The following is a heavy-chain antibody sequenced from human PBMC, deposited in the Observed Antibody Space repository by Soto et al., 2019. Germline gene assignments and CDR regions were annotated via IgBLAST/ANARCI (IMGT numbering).Heavy chain of an antibody. Sequence: ASVKVSCKASGYTFTSYDINWVRQATGQGLEWMGWMNPNSGNTGYAQKFQGRVTMTRNTSISTAYMELSSLRSEDTAVYYCARVDCSSTSCYTDWFDPWGQGTKVTVPS. D-gene: IGHD2-2*02. CDR1: GYTFTSYD. CDR3: ARVDCSSTSCYTDWFDP. J-gene: IGHJ5*02. CDR2: MNPNSGNT. V-gene: IGHV1-8*01.